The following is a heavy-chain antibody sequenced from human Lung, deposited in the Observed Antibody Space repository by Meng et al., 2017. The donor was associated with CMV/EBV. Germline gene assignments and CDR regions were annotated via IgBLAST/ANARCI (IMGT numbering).Heavy chain of an antibody. CDR2: IYPGDSDT. CDR3: AVAPGWELLGWFDP. D-gene: IGHD1-26*01. J-gene: IGHJ5*02. CDR1: GYSFTSYW. Sequence: ESXKISXKGSGYSFTSYWIGWVRQMPGKGLEWMGIIYPGDSDTRYSTSFQGQVTISADKSISTAYLQWSSLKASDTAMYYCAVAPGWELLGWFDPWGQGTLVTVSS. V-gene: IGHV5-51*01.